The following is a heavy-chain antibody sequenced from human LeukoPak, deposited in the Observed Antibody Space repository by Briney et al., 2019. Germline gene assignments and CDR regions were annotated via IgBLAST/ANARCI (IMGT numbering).Heavy chain of an antibody. J-gene: IGHJ4*02. CDR1: GGSFSGYY. CDR2: INHSGST. Sequence: SETLSLTCAVYGGSFSGYYWSWIRQPPGEGLEWIGEINHSGSTNYNPSLKSRVTISVDTSKNQFSLKLSSVTAADTAVYYCASSGSYIWGQGTLVTVSS. V-gene: IGHV4-34*01. D-gene: IGHD3-10*01. CDR3: ASSGSYI.